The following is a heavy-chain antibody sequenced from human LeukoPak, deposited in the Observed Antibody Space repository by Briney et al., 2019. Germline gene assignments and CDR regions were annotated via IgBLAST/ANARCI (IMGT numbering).Heavy chain of an antibody. V-gene: IGHV4-39*07. CDR1: GASISTPTYY. Sequence: SETLSLTCTVSGASISTPTYYWGWIRQPPGKGLEWIGSIYYSRSTYYNPSLRSRVTISVDTSKNQFSLKLNSVTAADTAVYYCAKDVGSWGQGTLVTVSS. J-gene: IGHJ4*02. CDR2: IYYSRST. CDR3: AKDVGS.